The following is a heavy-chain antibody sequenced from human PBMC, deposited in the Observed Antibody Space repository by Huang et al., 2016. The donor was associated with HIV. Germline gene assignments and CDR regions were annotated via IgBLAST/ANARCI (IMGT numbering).Heavy chain of an antibody. CDR2: IKQNATEK. Sequence: EVKLVKSGGGLVPPGGSLRLSCAASGFIFKNFWMSWVRQAPGNRLECVANIKQNATEKYYVDPVPCRFTISRDYDKVSRFLQMDSLRMEDTAVYYCVREQTDHVWGTYRYFCDWGQGTLVSVS. CDR3: VREQTDHVWGTYRYFCD. V-gene: IGHV3-7*01. D-gene: IGHD3-16*02. CDR1: GFIFKNFW. J-gene: IGHJ4*02.